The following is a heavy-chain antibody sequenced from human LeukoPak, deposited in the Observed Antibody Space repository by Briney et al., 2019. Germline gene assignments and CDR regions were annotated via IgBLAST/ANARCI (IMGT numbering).Heavy chain of an antibody. D-gene: IGHD4-17*01. J-gene: IGHJ4*02. CDR1: GFTFTSSA. CDR2: IVVGSGNT. CDR3: AADASATVTTFDY. V-gene: IGHV1-58*02. Sequence: ASVKVSCKASGFTFTSSAMQWVRQARGQRLEWIGWIVVGSGNTNYAQKFQERVTITRDMSTSTAYMELSSLRSEDTAVYYCAADASATVTTFDYWGQGTLVTVSS.